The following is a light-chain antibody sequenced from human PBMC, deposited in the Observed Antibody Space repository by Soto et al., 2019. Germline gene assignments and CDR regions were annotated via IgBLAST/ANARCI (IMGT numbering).Light chain of an antibody. J-gene: IGKJ1*01. Sequence: DIQMTQSPSSLSASVGDRVTITCRAIQDINNYLAWYQVQPGKGPKLLIYAASTLQSGVPSRFSGSGSGTDFTLTISSLQPEDVATYFCQKYNSAPRTFGQGTRVEI. CDR3: QKYNSAPRT. CDR1: QDINNY. V-gene: IGKV1-27*01. CDR2: AAS.